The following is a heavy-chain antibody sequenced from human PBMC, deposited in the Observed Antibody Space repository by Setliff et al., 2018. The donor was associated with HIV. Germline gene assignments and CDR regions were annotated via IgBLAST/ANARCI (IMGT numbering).Heavy chain of an antibody. D-gene: IGHD2-21*02. CDR3: AICGGDCYSLDY. V-gene: IGHV4-4*08. CDR2: IYTSGST. Sequence: PSETLSLTCTVSGGSISGYYWSWIRQPPGKGLEWIGYIYTSGSTNYNPSLKNRVTISVDTSKNTFSLKLSSVAAADTAVYYCAICGGDCYSLDYWGRGTLVTVSS. J-gene: IGHJ4*02. CDR1: GGSISGYY.